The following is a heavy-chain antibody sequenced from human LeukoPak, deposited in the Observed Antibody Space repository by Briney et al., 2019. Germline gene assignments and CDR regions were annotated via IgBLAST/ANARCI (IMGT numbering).Heavy chain of an antibody. CDR3: ARDRGDYYGSGYFDY. Sequence: ASVKVSCKASGYTVTSYAMHWVRQAPGQRLEWMGWINAGNGNTKYSQKFQGRVTITRDTSASTAYMELSSLRSEDTAVYYCARDRGDYYGSGYFDYWGQGTLVTVSS. CDR1: GYTVTSYA. D-gene: IGHD3-10*01. CDR2: INAGNGNT. J-gene: IGHJ4*02. V-gene: IGHV1-3*01.